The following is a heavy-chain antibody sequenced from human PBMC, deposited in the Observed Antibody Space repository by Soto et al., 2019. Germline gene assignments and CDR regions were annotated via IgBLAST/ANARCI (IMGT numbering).Heavy chain of an antibody. J-gene: IGHJ4*02. CDR1: GGSISSGGYY. CDR2: MYDSGSA. CDR3: ARDGPTYLLHIHY. Sequence: QVQLQESGPGLVKPSQTLSLTCTVSGGSISSGGYYWSWIRQHPGKGLEWIGYMYDSGSAYYNPSLKSRITISGETSKNQFSMKLSSVTAADTAVYFCARDGPTYLLHIHYRGQGTQVTVSS. D-gene: IGHD3-22*01. V-gene: IGHV4-31*03.